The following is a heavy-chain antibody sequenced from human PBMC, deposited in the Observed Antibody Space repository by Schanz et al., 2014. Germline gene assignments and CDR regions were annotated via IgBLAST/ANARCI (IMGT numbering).Heavy chain of an antibody. CDR1: GFPFRSYV. V-gene: IGHV3-33*08. CDR2: IRFDASAK. J-gene: IGHJ4*02. D-gene: IGHD6-13*01. CDR3: VREVGAAAGLAWGLDY. Sequence: QLQLVESGGGVVQPGRSLRLSCAASGFPFRSYVMHWVRQAPGKGLEWVAYIRFDASAKYYGDSVEGRFTISRDNAKNTLFLQMNSLRVEDTAIYYCVREVGAAAGLAWGLDYWGQGTLVTVSS.